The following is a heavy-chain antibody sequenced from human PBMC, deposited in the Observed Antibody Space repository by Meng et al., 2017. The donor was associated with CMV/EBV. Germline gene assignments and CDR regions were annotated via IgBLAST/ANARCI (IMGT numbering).Heavy chain of an antibody. D-gene: IGHD3-3*01. CDR3: ARERHAFWSGSPPRGWFDP. CDR2: IYYSGST. CDR1: GCSISSCY. J-gene: IGHJ5*02. V-gene: IGHV4-59*01. Sequence: TAPGCSISSCYWSWFRQPPGKGLEWIGYIYYSGSTNYNPSPKSPVTISVDTSKTQLSLKLSSVTAADTAVYYYARERHAFWSGSPPRGWFDPWGQGTLVTVSS.